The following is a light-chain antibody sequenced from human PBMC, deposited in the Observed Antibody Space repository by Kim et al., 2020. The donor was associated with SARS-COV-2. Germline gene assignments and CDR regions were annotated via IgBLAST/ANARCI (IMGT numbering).Light chain of an antibody. J-gene: IGKJ1*01. CDR2: DAS. Sequence: ASIGDRVTIPCRASQSVSNWVAWYQQKPGKAPKLLISDASDLESGVPSRFSGSGSGAEFTLTISSLQPDDFATYYCQQYNTYFPTFGQGTKVDIK. V-gene: IGKV1-5*01. CDR1: QSVSNW. CDR3: QQYNTYFPT.